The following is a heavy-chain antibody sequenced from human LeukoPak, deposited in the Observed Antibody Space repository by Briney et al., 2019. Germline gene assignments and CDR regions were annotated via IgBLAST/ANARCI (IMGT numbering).Heavy chain of an antibody. Sequence: ASVKVSCKASGYTFTSYYMHWVRQAPGQGLEWMGIINPSGGSTSYAQKFQGRVTITRDMSTSTAYMELSSLRSEDTAVYYCAADLGYCSSTSCYPVANWFDPWGQGTLVTVSS. CDR1: GYTFTSYY. J-gene: IGHJ5*02. CDR3: AADLGYCSSTSCYPVANWFDP. CDR2: INPSGGST. D-gene: IGHD2-2*01. V-gene: IGHV1-46*01.